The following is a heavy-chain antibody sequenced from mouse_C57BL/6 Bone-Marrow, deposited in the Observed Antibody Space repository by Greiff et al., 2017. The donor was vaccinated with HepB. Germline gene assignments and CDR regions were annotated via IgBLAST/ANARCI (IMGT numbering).Heavy chain of an antibody. CDR1: GYTFTDYY. J-gene: IGHJ1*03. D-gene: IGHD2-4*01. CDR2: INPNNGGT. CDR3: ARERYDYVYFDV. Sequence: EVQLQQSGPELVKPGASVKISCKASGYTFTDYYMNWVKQSHGKSLEWIGDINPNNGGTSYNQKFKGKATLTVDKSSSTAYMELRSLTSEDSAVYYCARERYDYVYFDVWGTGTTVTVSS. V-gene: IGHV1-26*01.